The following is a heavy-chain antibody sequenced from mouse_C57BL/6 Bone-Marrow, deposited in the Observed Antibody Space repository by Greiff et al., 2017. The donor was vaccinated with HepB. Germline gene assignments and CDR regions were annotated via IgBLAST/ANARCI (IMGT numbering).Heavy chain of an antibody. CDR2: INPNNGGT. D-gene: IGHD1-1*01. V-gene: IGHV1-26*01. Sequence: EVKLQQSGPELVKPGASVKISCKASGYTFTDYYMNWVKQSHGKSLEWIGDINPNNGGTSYNQKFKGKATLTVDKSSSTTYMELRSLTSADSAVYDCARGEVINSFAYWGQGTLGTVSA. J-gene: IGHJ3*01. CDR1: GYTFTDYY. CDR3: ARGEVINSFAY.